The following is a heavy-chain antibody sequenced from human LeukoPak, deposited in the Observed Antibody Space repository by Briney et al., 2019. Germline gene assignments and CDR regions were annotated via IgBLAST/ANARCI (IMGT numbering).Heavy chain of an antibody. J-gene: IGHJ6*02. D-gene: IGHD3-22*01. CDR2: ISAYNGNT. CDR3: ARDGLFRVISYYYYGMDV. V-gene: IGHV1-18*01. Sequence: ASVKVSCKASGYTFTSYGISWVRQAPGQGLEWMGWISAYNGNTNYAQKLQGRVTMTTDTSTSTAYMELRSLRSDDTAVYYCARDGLFRVISYYYYGMDVWGQGTTVTVS. CDR1: GYTFTSYG.